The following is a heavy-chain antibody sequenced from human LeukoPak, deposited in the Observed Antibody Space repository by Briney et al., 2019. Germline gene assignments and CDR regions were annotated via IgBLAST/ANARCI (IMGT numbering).Heavy chain of an antibody. CDR2: IIPIFGTA. Sequence: SVKVSCKASGGTFISYAISWVRQAPGQGLEWMGGIIPIFGTANYAQKFQGRVTITADESTSTAYMELSSLRSEDTAVYYCASGGATYSSSWNENYYYYYGMDVWGKGTTVTVSS. J-gene: IGHJ6*04. CDR1: GGTFISYA. CDR3: ASGGATYSSSWNENYYYYYGMDV. D-gene: IGHD6-13*01. V-gene: IGHV1-69*01.